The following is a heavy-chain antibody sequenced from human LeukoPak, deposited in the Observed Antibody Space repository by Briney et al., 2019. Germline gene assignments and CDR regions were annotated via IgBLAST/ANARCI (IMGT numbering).Heavy chain of an antibody. CDR2: IYYSGST. J-gene: IGHJ3*02. CDR1: GGSISSYY. V-gene: IGHV4-59*01. Sequence: SETLSLTCTVSGGSISSYYWSWIRQPPGKGLEWIGYIYYSGSTNYNPSLKSRVTISVDTSKDQFSLKLSSVTAADTAVYYCARVKYPPRKVPYYYDSSGRKAFDIWGQGTMVTVSS. CDR3: ARVKYPPRKVPYYYDSSGRKAFDI. D-gene: IGHD3-22*01.